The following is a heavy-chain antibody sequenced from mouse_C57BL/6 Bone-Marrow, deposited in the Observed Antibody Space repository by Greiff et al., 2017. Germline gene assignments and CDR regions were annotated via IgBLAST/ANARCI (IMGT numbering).Heavy chain of an antibody. D-gene: IGHD1-1*01. Sequence: QVQLQQPGAELVMPGASVKLSCKASGYTFTSYWMHWVKQRPGQGLEWIGEIDPSDSYTNYNQKFKGKSTLTVDKSSSTAYMQLSILTSEDSAVYYCAREGLLRAWFAYWGQGTLVTVSA. CDR3: AREGLLRAWFAY. CDR2: IDPSDSYT. J-gene: IGHJ3*01. CDR1: GYTFTSYW. V-gene: IGHV1-69*01.